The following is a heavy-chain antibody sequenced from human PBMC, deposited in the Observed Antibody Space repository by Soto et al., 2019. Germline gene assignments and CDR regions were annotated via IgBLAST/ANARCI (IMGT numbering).Heavy chain of an antibody. D-gene: IGHD6-19*01. J-gene: IGHJ4*02. Sequence: QITLKESGPTLVKPTQTLTLTCTFSGFSLSSTRMAVGWIRQPPGKALEWLALIYWDDDKRYSPFLKSRLTITKDTSKNQVVLTMSNMVPVDTARYYCAHIVVAGLGYYFDYWGQGTLVTVPS. CDR2: IYWDDDK. CDR3: AHIVVAGLGYYFDY. CDR1: GFSLSSTRMA. V-gene: IGHV2-5*02.